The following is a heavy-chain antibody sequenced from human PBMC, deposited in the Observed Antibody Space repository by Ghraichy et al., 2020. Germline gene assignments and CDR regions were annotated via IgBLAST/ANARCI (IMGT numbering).Heavy chain of an antibody. CDR1: GGSISSYY. J-gene: IGHJ6*03. CDR3: ARVSGGGDCCAGPDYYHYYMDV. Sequence: SQTLSLTCTVSGGSISSYYWSWIRQPPGKGLEWIGYIYYSGSTNYNPSLKSRVTISVDTSKNQFSLKLSSVTAADTAVYYCARVSGGGDCCAGPDYYHYYMDVWGKGTTVTVSS. CDR2: IYYSGST. V-gene: IGHV4-59*01. D-gene: IGHD2-21*01.